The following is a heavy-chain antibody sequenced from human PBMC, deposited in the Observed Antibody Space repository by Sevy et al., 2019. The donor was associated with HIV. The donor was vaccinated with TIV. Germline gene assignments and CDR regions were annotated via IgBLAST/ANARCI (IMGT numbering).Heavy chain of an antibody. Sequence: SETLSLTCTVSGGSISSSSYYWGWIRQPPGKGLEWIGSIYYSGSTYYNPSLKSRVTISVDTSKNQFSLKLSSVTAADTAVYYCAGRYCSGGSCYQYYFDYWGQGTLVTVSS. CDR2: IYYSGST. J-gene: IGHJ4*02. D-gene: IGHD2-15*01. V-gene: IGHV4-39*01. CDR1: GGSISSSSYY. CDR3: AGRYCSGGSCYQYYFDY.